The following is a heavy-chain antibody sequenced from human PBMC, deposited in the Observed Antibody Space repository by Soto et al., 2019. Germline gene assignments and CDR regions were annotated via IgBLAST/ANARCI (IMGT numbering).Heavy chain of an antibody. CDR2: INHSGVT. D-gene: IGHD6-19*01. V-gene: IGHV4-34*01. CDR1: GGSFCGYY. CDR3: ARFSGSYYYAMDV. J-gene: IGHJ6*02. Sequence: SETLSLSCAVYGGSFCGYYWSWIRQPPGKGLEWIGEINHSGVTNYKPSLKRRVTISVDTSKNQFSLQLKSVTAADTALYYCARFSGSYYYAMDVWGQGSTVT.